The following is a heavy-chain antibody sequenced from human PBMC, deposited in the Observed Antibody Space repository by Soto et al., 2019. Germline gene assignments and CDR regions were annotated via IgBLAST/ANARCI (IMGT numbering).Heavy chain of an antibody. Sequence: QLEMQASGPGLVRPSETLSLTCTVSGDSISSATYYWGWIRQPPGKGLEWVGSIYYSGSTYYNPSLKSRVTISLDTSMNQFSLKLSSVSAADTAMYYCARQASTSWSYWGQGTLVTVSS. V-gene: IGHV4-39*01. CDR1: GDSISSATYY. CDR2: IYYSGST. D-gene: IGHD6-13*01. CDR3: ARQASTSWSY. J-gene: IGHJ4*02.